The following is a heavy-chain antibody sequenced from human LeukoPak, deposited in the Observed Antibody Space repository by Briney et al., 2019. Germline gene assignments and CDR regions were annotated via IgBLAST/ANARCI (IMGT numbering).Heavy chain of an antibody. CDR3: AKDTFGGVIVPRD. CDR2: ISWNSGSI. Sequence: GGSLRLSCAASGFTFDDYAMHWARQAPGKGLEWVSGISWNSGSIGYADSVKGRFTISRDNAKNSLYLQMNSLRAEDTALYYCAKDTFGGVIVPRDWGQGTLVTVSS. D-gene: IGHD3-16*02. J-gene: IGHJ4*02. CDR1: GFTFDDYA. V-gene: IGHV3-9*01.